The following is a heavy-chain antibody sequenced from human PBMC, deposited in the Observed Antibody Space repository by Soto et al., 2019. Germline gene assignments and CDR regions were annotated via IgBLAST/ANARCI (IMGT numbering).Heavy chain of an antibody. CDR3: ASGDPPRYRYDGLVVAATNGAFDI. V-gene: IGHV4-59*08. CDR2: IYYSGST. J-gene: IGHJ3*02. Sequence: SETLSLTCTVSGGSISSYYWSWIRQPPGKGLEWIGYIYYSGSTNYNPSLKSRVTISVDTSKNQFSLKLSSVTAADTAVYYCASGDPPRYRYDGLVVAATNGAFDIWGQGTMVTVSS. D-gene: IGHD2-15*01. CDR1: GGSISSYY.